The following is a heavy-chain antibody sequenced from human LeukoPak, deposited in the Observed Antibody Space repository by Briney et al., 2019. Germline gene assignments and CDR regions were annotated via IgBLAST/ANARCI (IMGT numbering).Heavy chain of an antibody. CDR2: INQSGST. CDR1: GGSFSGYY. Sequence: PSETLSLTCAVYGGSFSGYYWSWIRQPPGKGLEWIGEINQSGSTNYNPSLKSRVTISVDTSKNQFSLKLSSVTAADTAVYYCARHRATWGLWAWGQGTLVTVSS. J-gene: IGHJ5*02. D-gene: IGHD4/OR15-4a*01. CDR3: ARHRATWGLWA. V-gene: IGHV4-34*01.